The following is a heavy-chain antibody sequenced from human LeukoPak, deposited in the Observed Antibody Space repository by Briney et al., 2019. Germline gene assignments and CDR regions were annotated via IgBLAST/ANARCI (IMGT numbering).Heavy chain of an antibody. V-gene: IGHV3-21*01. Sequence: GGSLRLSGAASGFTFSSYSMNWVRQAPGKGLEWVSSISGSSSYIYYADSMKGRFTISRDNAKNSLYLQMNSLRPEDTAVFHCARGRAVTGSTAIDYWGQGTLVTVSS. CDR2: ISGSSSYI. J-gene: IGHJ4*02. CDR3: ARGRAVTGSTAIDY. CDR1: GFTFSSYS. D-gene: IGHD6-19*01.